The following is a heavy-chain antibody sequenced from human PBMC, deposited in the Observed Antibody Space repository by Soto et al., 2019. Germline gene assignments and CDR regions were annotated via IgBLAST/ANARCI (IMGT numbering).Heavy chain of an antibody. D-gene: IGHD1-26*01. CDR3: ASLGWDLRTYYYYYGMDV. CDR1: GYTFTSYD. J-gene: IGHJ6*02. Sequence: GASVKVSCKASGYTFTSYDINWVRQATGQGLEWMGWMNPNSGNTGYAQKFQGRVTMTRNTSISTAYMELSSLRSEDTAVYYCASLGWDLRTYYYYYGMDVWGQGTTVTVSS. V-gene: IGHV1-8*01. CDR2: MNPNSGNT.